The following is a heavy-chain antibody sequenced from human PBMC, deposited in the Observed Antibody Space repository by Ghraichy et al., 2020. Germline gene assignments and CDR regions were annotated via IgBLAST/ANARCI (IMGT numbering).Heavy chain of an antibody. CDR3: AGQWLGADAFDV. J-gene: IGHJ3*01. V-gene: IGHV4-34*01. CDR1: SGSLSGYY. Sequence: SQTLSLTCAISSGSLSGYYWTWIRQSPGKGLEWIGEVSHGGYTNYNPSLKSRVTMSVDTSRNQFFLKMSSVTAADTAVYYCAGQWLGADAFDVWGRGTMVTVSS. CDR2: VSHGGYT. D-gene: IGHD6-19*01.